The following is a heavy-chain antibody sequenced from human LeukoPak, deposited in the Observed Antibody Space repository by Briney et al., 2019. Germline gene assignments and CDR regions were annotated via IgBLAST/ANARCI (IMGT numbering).Heavy chain of an antibody. CDR3: ARDRYSSSCLDY. D-gene: IGHD6-13*01. CDR1: GFIFSTYS. Sequence: GGSLRLSCAASGFIFSTYSMNWVRQAPGKGLEWVAVIWYDGSNKYYADSVKGRFTISRDNSKNTLYLQMNSLRAEDTAVYYCARDRYSSSCLDYWGQGTLVTVSS. V-gene: IGHV3-33*08. CDR2: IWYDGSNK. J-gene: IGHJ4*02.